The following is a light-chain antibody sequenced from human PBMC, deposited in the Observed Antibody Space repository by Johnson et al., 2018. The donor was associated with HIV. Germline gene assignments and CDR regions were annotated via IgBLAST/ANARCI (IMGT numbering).Light chain of an antibody. V-gene: IGLV1-51*01. J-gene: IGLJ1*01. CDR1: SSNIGNNY. CDR2: DNN. Sequence: HSVLTQPPSVSAAPGQKVTISCSGSSSNIGNNYVSWYQQLPGTAPKLLIYDNNKRPSGIPDRFSGSKSGTSATLGITGLQTGEEADYYCGTWDSSLSAYVFGTGTKVTVL. CDR3: GTWDSSLSAYV.